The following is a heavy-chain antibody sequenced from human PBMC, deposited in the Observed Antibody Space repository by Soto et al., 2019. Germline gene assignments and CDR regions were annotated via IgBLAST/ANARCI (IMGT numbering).Heavy chain of an antibody. Sequence: QVQLVQSGAEVKKPGASVTVSCKASGYTFTSYGICWVRQAPGQGLAGMGWVNAYNGNTNYAQKSQGRVTMTTDTSTSPAYMELRSVRSDDTAVYYCAREAVSGRTGFDYWGQGTLVTVSS. J-gene: IGHJ4*02. V-gene: IGHV1-18*01. CDR1: GYTFTSYG. D-gene: IGHD6-19*01. CDR2: VNAYNGNT. CDR3: AREAVSGRTGFDY.